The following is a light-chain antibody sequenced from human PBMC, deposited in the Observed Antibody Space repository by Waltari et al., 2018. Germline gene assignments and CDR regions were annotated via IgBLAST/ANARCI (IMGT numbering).Light chain of an antibody. Sequence: EVVLTQSPATLSLSPGERATLSCRASQSVSNYLAWYQQKPGQAPRLPRYDASTRATGIPARFSGGGSGTDFILTISSLEPEDFAVYYCQQRSNWPWTFGQGTKVEIK. CDR2: DAS. CDR3: QQRSNWPWT. V-gene: IGKV3-11*01. J-gene: IGKJ1*01. CDR1: QSVSNY.